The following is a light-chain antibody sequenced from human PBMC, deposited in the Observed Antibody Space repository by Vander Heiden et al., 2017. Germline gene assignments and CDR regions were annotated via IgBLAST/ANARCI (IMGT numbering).Light chain of an antibody. CDR1: QSISSW. CDR2: DAS. CDR3: QQDNSSTYT. Sequence: DIQMTQSPSTLSASVGDRVTITCRASQSISSWLAWYQQKPGKAPKLLIYDASSLESGVPSRFSGSGSGTEFTLTISSLQPDDIATYYCQQDNSSTYTFGQGTKVEIK. J-gene: IGKJ2*01. V-gene: IGKV1-5*01.